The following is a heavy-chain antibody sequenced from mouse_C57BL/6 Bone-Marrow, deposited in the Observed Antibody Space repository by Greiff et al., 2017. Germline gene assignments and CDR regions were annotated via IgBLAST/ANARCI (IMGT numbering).Heavy chain of an antibody. CDR3: TTYYSNYWYFDV. D-gene: IGHD2-5*01. CDR1: GFNIKDDY. CDR2: IDPENGDT. Sequence: VQLKQSGAELVRPGASVKLSCTASGFNIKDDYMHWVKQRPEQGLEWIGWIDPENGDTEYASKFQGKATITADPSSNTAYLQLSSLTSEDTAVYYCTTYYSNYWYFDVWGTGTTVTVSS. V-gene: IGHV14-4*01. J-gene: IGHJ1*03.